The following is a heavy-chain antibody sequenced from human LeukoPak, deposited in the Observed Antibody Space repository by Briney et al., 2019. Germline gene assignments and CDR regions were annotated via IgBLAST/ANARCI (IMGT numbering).Heavy chain of an antibody. CDR2: IFYSGST. CDR3: ARGPDYGDHQRPDYYYFGMDV. J-gene: IGHJ6*04. CDR1: GDPVSNYY. V-gene: IGHV4-59*02. D-gene: IGHD4-17*01. Sequence: SETLSLTCTVSGDPVSNYYWTWIRQPPGRGLEWIGYIFYSGSTNFNPSLKSRVTMSIDTSKNQFSLKLSSVTAADTAVYHCARGPDYGDHQRPDYYYFGMDVWGKGTTVTVSS.